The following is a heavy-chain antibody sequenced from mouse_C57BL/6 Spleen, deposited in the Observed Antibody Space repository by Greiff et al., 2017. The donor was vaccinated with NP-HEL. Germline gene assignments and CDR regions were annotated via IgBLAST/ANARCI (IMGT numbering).Heavy chain of an antibody. CDR1: GFTFSDYG. CDR3: ARRGYYGSSYWYFDV. V-gene: IGHV5-15*01. J-gene: IGHJ1*03. CDR2: ISNLAYSI. Sequence: EVQVVESGGGLVQPGGSLKLSCAASGFTFSDYGMAWVRQAPRKGPEWVAFISNLAYSIYYADTVTGRFTIARENAKNTLDLEMSSLRSEDTAMYYCARRGYYGSSYWYFDVWGTGTTVTVSS. D-gene: IGHD1-1*01.